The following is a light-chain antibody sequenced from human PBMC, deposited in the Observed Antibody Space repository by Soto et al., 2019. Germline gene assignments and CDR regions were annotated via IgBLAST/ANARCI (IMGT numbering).Light chain of an antibody. CDR2: DAS. CDR3: QQRSKWPLRS. CDR1: QSVSNY. J-gene: IGKJ5*01. Sequence: EIVLAHSPATLSLSPGERANLSCRASQSVSNYLSWYQQKPGQAPRLLIYDASSRATGIPARFSGSGYGTDFTLTISSLEPEFFAGYYGQQRSKWPLRSFGHETRLEIK. V-gene: IGKV3-11*01.